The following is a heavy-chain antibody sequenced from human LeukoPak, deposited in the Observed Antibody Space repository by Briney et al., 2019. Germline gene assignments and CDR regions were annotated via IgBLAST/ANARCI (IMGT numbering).Heavy chain of an antibody. CDR3: AKDLSPYHGRLFDY. D-gene: IGHD2-2*01. Sequence: GGSLRLSCAASGFTFSSYGMHWVRQAPGKGLEWVAVISYDGSNKYYADSVKGRFTISRDNSKNTLYLQMNSLRAEDTAVYYCAKDLSPYHGRLFDYWGQGTLVTVSS. V-gene: IGHV3-30*18. J-gene: IGHJ4*02. CDR2: ISYDGSNK. CDR1: GFTFSSYG.